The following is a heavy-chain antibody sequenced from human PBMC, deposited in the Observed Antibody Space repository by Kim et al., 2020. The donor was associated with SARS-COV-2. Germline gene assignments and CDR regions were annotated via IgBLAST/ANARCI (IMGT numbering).Heavy chain of an antibody. CDR3: ARDEGYSYGYGY. J-gene: IGHJ4*02. Sequence: DTDSVKGRFTNSNDNSKNTLDLKMNALRAEETAVYYCARDEGYSYGYGYWGQGTLVTVSS. V-gene: IGHV3-30*10. D-gene: IGHD5-18*01.